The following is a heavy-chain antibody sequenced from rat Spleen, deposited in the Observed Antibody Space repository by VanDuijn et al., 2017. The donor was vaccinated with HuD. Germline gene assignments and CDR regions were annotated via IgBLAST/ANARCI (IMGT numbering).Heavy chain of an antibody. CDR1: GFTFNNYW. Sequence: EVQLVESGGGLMQPGRSLKLSCVASGFTFNNYWMTWIRQAPGKGLELVASITNTGGSTYYPDSVKGRFTISRDNAKSTLYLQMNSLRSEDTATYYCTRDYGYNYGVMDAWGQGASVTVSS. D-gene: IGHD1-9*01. CDR2: ITNTGGST. J-gene: IGHJ4*01. CDR3: TRDYGYNYGVMDA. V-gene: IGHV5-31*01.